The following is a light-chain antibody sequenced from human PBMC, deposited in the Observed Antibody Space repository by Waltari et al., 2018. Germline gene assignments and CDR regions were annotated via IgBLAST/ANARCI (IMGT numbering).Light chain of an antibody. CDR1: QSVSTF. Sequence: EIVLTRSPATLSLSPGERATLSCRASQSVSTFLAWYQQKPGQAPRLLIYHASNRATGIPARFSGRGSGTNFTLTISSLEPEDFAVYYCQQRANWPPLSFGGGTRVEIK. J-gene: IGKJ4*01. CDR2: HAS. CDR3: QQRANWPPLS. V-gene: IGKV3-11*01.